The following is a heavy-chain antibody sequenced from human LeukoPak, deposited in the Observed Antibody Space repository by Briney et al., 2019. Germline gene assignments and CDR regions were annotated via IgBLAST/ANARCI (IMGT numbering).Heavy chain of an antibody. D-gene: IGHD3-10*02. Sequence: SETLSLTCAVSGYSISSGYYWGWIRPPPGKGLEWIGMIYDSGSTYYNPSLKRRVTIPVDTSKNQLSLKLSSVTAADTAVYYCARGLFGESYDYWGRGTLVTVSS. CDR3: ARGLFGESYDY. CDR1: GYSISSGYY. CDR2: IYDSGST. V-gene: IGHV4-38-2*01. J-gene: IGHJ4*02.